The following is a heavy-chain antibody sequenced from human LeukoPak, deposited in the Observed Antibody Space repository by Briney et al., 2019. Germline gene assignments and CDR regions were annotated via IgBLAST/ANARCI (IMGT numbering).Heavy chain of an antibody. Sequence: PSETLSLTCTVSGGSISSSNYYWGWIRQPPGKGLEWIGNIYHSGSTFYNPSLNSRVTISVDTSKNQFSLKLSSLTAADTAVYYCASLSTMLTSSWFDPWGAENRHTVSS. CDR2: IYHSGST. D-gene: IGHD5/OR15-5a*01. J-gene: IGHJ5*02. CDR3: ASLSTMLTSSWFDP. CDR1: GGSISSSNYY. V-gene: IGHV4-39*01.